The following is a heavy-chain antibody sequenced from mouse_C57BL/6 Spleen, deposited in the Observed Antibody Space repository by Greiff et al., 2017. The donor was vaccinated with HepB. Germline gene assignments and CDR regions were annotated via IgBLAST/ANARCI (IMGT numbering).Heavy chain of an antibody. CDR1: GFNIKDDY. Sequence: EVQVVESGAELVRPGASVKLSCTASGFNIKDDYMHWVKQRPEQGLEWIGWIDPENGDTEYASKFQGKATITADTSSNTAYLQLSSLTSEDTAVYYCTHYGSSYDYWGQGTTLTVSS. CDR3: THYGSSYDY. J-gene: IGHJ2*01. D-gene: IGHD1-1*01. CDR2: IDPENGDT. V-gene: IGHV14-4*01.